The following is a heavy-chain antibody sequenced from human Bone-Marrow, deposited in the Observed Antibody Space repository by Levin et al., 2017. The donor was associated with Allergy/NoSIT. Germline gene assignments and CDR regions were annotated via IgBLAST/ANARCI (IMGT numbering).Heavy chain of an antibody. D-gene: IGHD5-12*01. V-gene: IGHV4-30-4*01. CDR1: GGSISSGDYY. CDR3: ASSFGYSGDDLKSGFDY. Sequence: PSQTLSLTCTVSGGSISSGDYYWSWIRQPPGKGLEWIGYIYYSGSTYYNPSLKSRVTISVDTSKNQFSLKLSSVTAADTAVYYCASSFGYSGDDLKSGFDYWGQGTLVTVSS. CDR2: IYYSGST. J-gene: IGHJ4*02.